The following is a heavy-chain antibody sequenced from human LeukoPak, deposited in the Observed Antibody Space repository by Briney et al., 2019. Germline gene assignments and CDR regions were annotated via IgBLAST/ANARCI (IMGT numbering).Heavy chain of an antibody. Sequence: GGSLRLSCAASGFTFSSYGMHWVRQAPGKGLVWVSRINSDEGSTSYADSVKGRFTISRDNAKNTLYLQMNSLRAEDTAVYYCARAGYCGGDCYFWASSYYYYMDVWGKGTTVTVSS. CDR3: ARAGYCGGDCYFWASSYYYYMDV. V-gene: IGHV3-74*01. D-gene: IGHD2-21*02. CDR1: GFTFSSYG. CDR2: INSDEGST. J-gene: IGHJ6*03.